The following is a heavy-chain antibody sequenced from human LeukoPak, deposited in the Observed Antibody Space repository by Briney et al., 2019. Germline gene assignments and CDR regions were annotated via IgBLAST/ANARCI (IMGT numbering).Heavy chain of an antibody. CDR2: IYHRGST. V-gene: IGHV4-59*08. Sequence: PSETLSLTCTVSGASMRTYYWSWIRQPPGKGLEWIGFIYHRGSTDYNPSLKSRGTISVDTSKNQFSLKLSSVTAADTAVYYCARTNYYGSGSYYPDLWGQGTLVTVSS. J-gene: IGHJ5*02. CDR1: GASMRTYY. CDR3: ARTNYYGSGSYYPDL. D-gene: IGHD3-10*01.